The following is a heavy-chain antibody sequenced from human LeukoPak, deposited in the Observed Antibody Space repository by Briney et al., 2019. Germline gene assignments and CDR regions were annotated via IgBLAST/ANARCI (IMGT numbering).Heavy chain of an antibody. J-gene: IGHJ6*02. Sequence: ASVKVSCKASGYTFTSYGISWVRQAPGQGLEWMGWISAYNGNTNYAQKLQGRVTMTTDTSTSTAYMELRSLRSDDTAVYYCARDPGRQQLPLPYYYGMDVWGQGTTVTVSS. D-gene: IGHD6-13*01. V-gene: IGHV1-18*01. CDR2: ISAYNGNT. CDR1: GYTFTSYG. CDR3: ARDPGRQQLPLPYYYGMDV.